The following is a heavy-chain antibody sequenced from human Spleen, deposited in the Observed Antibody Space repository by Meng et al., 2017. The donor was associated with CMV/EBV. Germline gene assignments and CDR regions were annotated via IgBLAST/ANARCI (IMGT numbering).Heavy chain of an antibody. J-gene: IGHJ6*02. CDR1: GFTFSDYY. D-gene: IGHD3-10*01. CDR2: ISSSGNAI. CDR3: ARVGVLRGYYYHYGMDV. Sequence: GESLKISCAASGFTFSDYYVTWIRQAPGKGLEWVSSISSSGNAIYYADAVKGRFTISRDNAKNSLYLQMNSLRAEDTAVYYCARVGVLRGYYYHYGMDVWGQGTSVTVSS. V-gene: IGHV3-11*01.